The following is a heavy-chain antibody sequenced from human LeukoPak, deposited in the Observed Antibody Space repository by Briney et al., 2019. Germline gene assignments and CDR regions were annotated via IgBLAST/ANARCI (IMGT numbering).Heavy chain of an antibody. V-gene: IGHV3-66*01. CDR3: ARDRAMYYYESSGY. J-gene: IGHJ4*02. Sequence: GGSLRLSCAASGFTVSGNYMSWVRQAPGKGLEWVSVIYSGGSTYYADSVKGGFTISRDNSKNTLYLQMNSLRAEDTAVYYCARDRAMYYYESSGYWGQGTLVTVSS. CDR1: GFTVSGNY. CDR2: IYSGGST. D-gene: IGHD3-22*01.